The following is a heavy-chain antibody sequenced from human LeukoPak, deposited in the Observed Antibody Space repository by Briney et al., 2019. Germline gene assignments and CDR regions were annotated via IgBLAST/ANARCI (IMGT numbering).Heavy chain of an antibody. V-gene: IGHV1-2*02. Sequence: ASVKVSCKASGYTLTGYYMHWVRQAPGQGLEWMGWINPNSGGTNYAQKFQGRVAMTRDTSISTAYMELSRLRSDDTAVYYCAAYSSGWYYFDYWGQGTLVTVSS. CDR2: INPNSGGT. D-gene: IGHD6-19*01. CDR3: AAYSSGWYYFDY. CDR1: GYTLTGYY. J-gene: IGHJ4*02.